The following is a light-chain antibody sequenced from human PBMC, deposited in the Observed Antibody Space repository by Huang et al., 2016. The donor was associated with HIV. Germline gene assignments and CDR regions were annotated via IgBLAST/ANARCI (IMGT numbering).Light chain of an antibody. CDR2: GAS. Sequence: IVLTQSPGTLSLSPGERATLSCRASQSVSSNYLAWYQQKPAQTLRLLIYGASSRATGIPDRFSGSGSGTEFTLTITRLEPEDLAVYYCQQYGSSPTAFGQGTKVEIK. J-gene: IGKJ1*01. CDR3: QQYGSSPTA. V-gene: IGKV3-20*01. CDR1: QSVSSNY.